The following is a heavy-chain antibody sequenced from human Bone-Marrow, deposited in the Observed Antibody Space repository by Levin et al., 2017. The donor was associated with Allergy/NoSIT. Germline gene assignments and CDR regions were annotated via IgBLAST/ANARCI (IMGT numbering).Heavy chain of an antibody. CDR3: AREGLAVAGRGY. Sequence: SQTLSLTCAVSGYSISSGYYWGWIRQPPGKGLEWIGSVYHSGSTYYNPSLKSRVTISVDMSKNQFSLKLSSVTAADTAVYYCAREGLAVAGRGYWGQGTLVTVSS. J-gene: IGHJ4*02. V-gene: IGHV4-38-2*02. CDR2: VYHSGST. CDR1: GYSISSGYY. D-gene: IGHD6-19*01.